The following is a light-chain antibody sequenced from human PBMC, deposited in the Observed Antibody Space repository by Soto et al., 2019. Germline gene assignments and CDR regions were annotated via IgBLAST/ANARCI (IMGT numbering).Light chain of an antibody. J-gene: IGLJ3*02. CDR2: GNN. Sequence: QPVLTQPPSASGTPGQRVTISCSGSSPNIGSNTVNWYQQLPGTAPKLLIYGNNQRPSGVPDRFSGSKSGTSASLAISGLQSEDEADYYCSTWGDNLNGWVFGGGTKLTVL. CDR1: SPNIGSNT. CDR3: STWGDNLNGWV. V-gene: IGLV1-44*01.